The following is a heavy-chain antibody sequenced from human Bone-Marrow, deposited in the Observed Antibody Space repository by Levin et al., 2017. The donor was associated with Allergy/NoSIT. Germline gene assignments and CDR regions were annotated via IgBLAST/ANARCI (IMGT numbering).Heavy chain of an antibody. Sequence: ASVKVSCMASGYTFSNSGFNWVRLAPGHALEWMGWISGDNGNTIYAQSFLGRVTMTTDTSTSTVYMEMSSLRSDDTAIYYCAGEDGSILSKWFDPWGQGTLVTVSS. CDR1: GYTFSNSG. CDR2: ISGDNGNT. CDR3: AGEDGSILSKWFDP. J-gene: IGHJ5*02. D-gene: IGHD3-10*01. V-gene: IGHV1-18*01.